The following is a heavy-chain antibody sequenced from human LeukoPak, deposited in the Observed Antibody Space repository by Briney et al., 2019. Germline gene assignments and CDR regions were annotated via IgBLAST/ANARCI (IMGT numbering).Heavy chain of an antibody. CDR2: ISGSGGST. CDR3: AKDRVLRYFDCYPGVDY. Sequence: GGSLRLSCAASGFTFSSYGMSWVGQAPGKGLEWVSAISGSGGSTYYADSVKGRFTISRDNSKNTLYLQMNSLRAEDTAVYYCAKDRVLRYFDCYPGVDYWGQGTLVTVSS. D-gene: IGHD3-9*01. J-gene: IGHJ4*02. CDR1: GFTFSSYG. V-gene: IGHV3-23*01.